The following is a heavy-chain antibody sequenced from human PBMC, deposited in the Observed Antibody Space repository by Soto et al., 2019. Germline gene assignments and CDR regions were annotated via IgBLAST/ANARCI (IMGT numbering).Heavy chain of an antibody. D-gene: IGHD3-10*01. V-gene: IGHV3-23*01. CDR1: GYTLSGAA. CDR3: AKAPGGAYYYGMDV. J-gene: IGHJ6*02. CDR2: ISGSGVST. Sequence: GRSLRLSCAASGYTLSGAAIHWVRQAQGKGLEWVSAISGSGVSTYYADSVKGRFTVSRDNSKNTLYLQMNSLRAEDTAVYYCAKAPGGAYYYGMDVWGQGTTVTVSS.